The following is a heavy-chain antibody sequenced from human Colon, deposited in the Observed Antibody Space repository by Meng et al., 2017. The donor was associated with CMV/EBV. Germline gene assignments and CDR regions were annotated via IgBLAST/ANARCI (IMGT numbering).Heavy chain of an antibody. CDR3: VRILGFCSSTSCPGGDN. D-gene: IGHD2-2*01. Sequence: GESLKISCTGSGYTFRSHAMTWVRQAPGKGPEWVATINRDGTARWYVDSVRGRFTISRDNAKKTLFLEVNSLRSEDTAVYYCVRILGFCSSTSCPGGDNWGQGRLVTVSS. J-gene: IGHJ4*02. CDR1: GYTFRSHA. V-gene: IGHV3-7*01. CDR2: INRDGTAR.